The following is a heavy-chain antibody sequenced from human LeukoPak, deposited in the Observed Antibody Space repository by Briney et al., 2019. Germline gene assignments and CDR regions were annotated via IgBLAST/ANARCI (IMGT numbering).Heavy chain of an antibody. CDR3: AREGSGSYYGL. CDR2: IYYSGST. V-gene: IGHV4-59*01. Sequence: PSETLSLTCTVSRGSISSYYWSWIRQPPGKGLEWIGYIYYSGSTNYNPSLKSRVTISVDTSKNQFSLKLSSVTAADTAVYYCAREGSGSYYGLWGQGTLVTVSS. D-gene: IGHD3-10*01. J-gene: IGHJ4*02. CDR1: RGSISSYY.